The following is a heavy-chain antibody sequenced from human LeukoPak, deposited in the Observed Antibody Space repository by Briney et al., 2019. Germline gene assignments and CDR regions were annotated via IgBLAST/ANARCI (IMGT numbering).Heavy chain of an antibody. CDR2: VFSSGST. V-gene: IGHV4-59*11. CDR3: AREYDY. Sequence: MPSETLSLTCNFSAVPISRHFWSWIRQTPEKRLEWLGYVFSSGSTNYNPSLKSRVTISLDTSKHQFSLRLISVTAADTAVYYCAREYDYWGLGTLVTVSS. CDR1: AVPISRHF. J-gene: IGHJ4*01.